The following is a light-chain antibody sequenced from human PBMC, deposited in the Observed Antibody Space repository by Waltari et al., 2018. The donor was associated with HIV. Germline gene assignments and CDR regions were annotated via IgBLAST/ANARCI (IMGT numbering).Light chain of an antibody. CDR3: QQYNNWPPFT. J-gene: IGKJ3*01. Sequence: EIVMTQSPATLSVSPGERATLSCRASQSVSSNLAWYQQKPGQAPRLLIYGASTRATGIPARFIGSGSGTEFTLTISSLQSEDFAVYYCQQYNNWPPFTFGPGTKVDIK. CDR2: GAS. V-gene: IGKV3-15*01. CDR1: QSVSSN.